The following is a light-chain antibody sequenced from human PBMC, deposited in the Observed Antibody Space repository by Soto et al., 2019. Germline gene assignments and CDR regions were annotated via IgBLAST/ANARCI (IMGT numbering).Light chain of an antibody. V-gene: IGLV2-14*01. J-gene: IGLJ1*01. Sequence: QSVLAQPASVSGSPGQSITISCTGSSSDVGGYNYLSWYQQHPGKAPKLIIYEVSNRPSGVSDRFSGSKSGNTASLTISGLQAEDEADFFCSSFTSTSTLVFGTGTKVT. CDR3: SSFTSTSTLV. CDR2: EVS. CDR1: SSDVGGYNY.